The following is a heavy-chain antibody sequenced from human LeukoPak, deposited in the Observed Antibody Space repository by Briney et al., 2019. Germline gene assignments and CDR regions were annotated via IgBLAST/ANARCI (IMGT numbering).Heavy chain of an antibody. D-gene: IGHD2-15*01. CDR3: ARDRSQYCSGGSCYSGSVGWFDP. J-gene: IGHJ5*02. CDR2: ISAYNGNT. CDR1: GCTFTSYG. V-gene: IGHV1-18*04. Sequence: GASVKVSCKASGCTFTSYGISWVRQAPGQGLEWMGWISAYNGNTNYAQKLQGRVTMTTDTSTSTAYMELRSLRSDDTAVYYCARDRSQYCSGGSCYSGSVGWFDPWGQGTLVTVSS.